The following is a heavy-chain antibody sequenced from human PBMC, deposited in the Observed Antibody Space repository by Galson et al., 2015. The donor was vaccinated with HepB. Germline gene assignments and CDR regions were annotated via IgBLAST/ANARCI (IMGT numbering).Heavy chain of an antibody. CDR2: IRGSGGST. CDR3: AKGDGDYVNWYFDL. D-gene: IGHD4-17*01. CDR1: GFTFSSYS. J-gene: IGHJ2*01. V-gene: IGHV3-23*01. Sequence: SLRLSCAASGFTFSSYSMNWVRQAPGKGLEWVSAIRGSGGSTYYADSVKGRFTISRDNSKNTLYLQMNSLRAEDTAVYYCAKGDGDYVNWYFDLWGRGTLVTVSS.